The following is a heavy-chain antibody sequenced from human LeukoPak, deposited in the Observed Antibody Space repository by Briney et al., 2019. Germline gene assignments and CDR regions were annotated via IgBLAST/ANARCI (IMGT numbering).Heavy chain of an antibody. CDR3: ARAFYDSSGWYVDY. Sequence: GASVKVSCKASGYTFTGYYMHWVRQAPGQGLEWMGWINPNSGCTNYAQKFQGRVTMTRDTSISTAYMELSRLRSDDTAVYYCARAFYDSSGWYVDYWGQGTLVTVSS. CDR1: GYTFTGYY. J-gene: IGHJ4*02. CDR2: INPNSGCT. D-gene: IGHD6-19*01. V-gene: IGHV1-2*02.